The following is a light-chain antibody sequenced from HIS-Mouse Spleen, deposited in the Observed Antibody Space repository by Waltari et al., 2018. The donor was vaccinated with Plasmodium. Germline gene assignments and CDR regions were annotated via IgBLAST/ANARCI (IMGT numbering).Light chain of an antibody. Sequence: SYDLTQPPSVPVSPGQPASITCPGDALPKQYAYWYQQKPGQAPVLVIYKDSERPSGIPERFSGSSSGTTVTLTISGVQAEDEADYYCQSADSSGTYRVFGGGTKLTVL. J-gene: IGLJ2*01. CDR1: ALPKQY. CDR3: QSADSSGTYRV. CDR2: KDS. V-gene: IGLV3-25*03.